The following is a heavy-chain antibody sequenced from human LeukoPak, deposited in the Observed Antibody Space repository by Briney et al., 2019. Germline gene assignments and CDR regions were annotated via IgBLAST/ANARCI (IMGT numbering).Heavy chain of an antibody. D-gene: IGHD5-12*01. CDR1: GFTFSSYA. CDR3: AKGRDGYNDAFDI. J-gene: IGHJ3*02. V-gene: IGHV3-23*01. Sequence: PAGRSLRLSCAASGFTFSSYAMSWVRQAPGKGLEWVSAISGSGGSTYYADSVKGRFTISRDNSKNTLYLQMNSLRAEDTAVYYCAKGRDGYNDAFDIWGQGTMVTVSS. CDR2: ISGSGGST.